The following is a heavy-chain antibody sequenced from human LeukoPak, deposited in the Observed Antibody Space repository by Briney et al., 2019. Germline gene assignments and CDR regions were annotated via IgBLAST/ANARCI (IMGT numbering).Heavy chain of an antibody. V-gene: IGHV4-39*01. D-gene: IGHD3-3*01. CDR2: IYYSGST. CDR1: GGSISSSSYY. Sequence: SETLSLTCTVSGGSISSSSYYWGWIRQPPGKGLEWIGSIYYSGSTYYNPSLKSRVTISVDTSKNQFSLKLSSVTAADTAVYYCARRVRDFPYYFDYWGQGTLVTVPS. J-gene: IGHJ4*02. CDR3: ARRVRDFPYYFDY.